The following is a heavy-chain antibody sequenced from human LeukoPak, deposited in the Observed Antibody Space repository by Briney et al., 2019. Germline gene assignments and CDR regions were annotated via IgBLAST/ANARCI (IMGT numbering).Heavy chain of an antibody. V-gene: IGHV1-46*01. CDR2: INPSGGST. CDR1: AYTFTSYY. D-gene: IGHD6-19*01. J-gene: IGHJ6*03. Sequence: ASVTVSCKASAYTFTSYYMHWVRQAPGQGLEWTGIINPSGGSTSYAQKFQGRVTMTRDTSTSTVYMELSSLRSEDTAVYYCARGIAVAGQRDYMDVWGKGTTVTISS. CDR3: ARGIAVAGQRDYMDV.